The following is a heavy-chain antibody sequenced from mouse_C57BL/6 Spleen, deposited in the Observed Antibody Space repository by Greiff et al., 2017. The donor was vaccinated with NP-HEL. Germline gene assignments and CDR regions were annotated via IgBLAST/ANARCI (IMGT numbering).Heavy chain of an antibody. CDR1: GFNIKDAY. CDR2: IDPENGDT. D-gene: IGHD1-1*01. Sequence: VQLQQSGAELVRPGASVKLSCTASGFNIKDAYMPWVKQRPEQGLEWIGWIDPENGDTEYASKFQGKATITADTSSNTAYLQLSSLTSEDTAVYYCTTWDDYGSSYEDYWGQGTTRTVSS. CDR3: TTWDDYGSSYEDY. V-gene: IGHV14-4*01. J-gene: IGHJ2*01.